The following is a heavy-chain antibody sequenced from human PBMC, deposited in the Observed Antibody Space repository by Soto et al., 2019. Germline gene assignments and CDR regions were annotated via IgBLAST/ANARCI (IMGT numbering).Heavy chain of an antibody. CDR1: GGSFRGYY. J-gene: IGHJ5*02. CDR2: INHSGYT. Sequence: KTSETLSLTCAVYGGSFRGYYWSWIRQSPGKGLEWIGEINHSGYTNYNPSLKSRVTISVDMSKNQFSLKLSSVTAADTAVYYCARWGIAPSFDHWGQGTLVTVSS. CDR3: ARWGIAPSFDH. V-gene: IGHV4-34*01. D-gene: IGHD6-13*01.